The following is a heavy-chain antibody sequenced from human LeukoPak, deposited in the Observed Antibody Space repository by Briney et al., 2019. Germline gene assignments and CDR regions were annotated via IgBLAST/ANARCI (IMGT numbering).Heavy chain of an antibody. Sequence: PSETLSLTCAVSGYSIGSGYYWGWIRQPPGKGLEWIGSIYHSGSTYYNPSLKSRVTISVDTSKNQFSLKLSSVTAADTAVYYCARQYPYYFDYWGQGTLVTVSS. CDR1: GYSIGSGYY. J-gene: IGHJ4*02. CDR3: ARQYPYYFDY. D-gene: IGHD2-2*02. V-gene: IGHV4-38-2*01. CDR2: IYHSGST.